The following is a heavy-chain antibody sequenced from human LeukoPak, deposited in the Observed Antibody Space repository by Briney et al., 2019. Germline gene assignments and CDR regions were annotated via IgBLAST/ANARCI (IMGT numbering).Heavy chain of an antibody. V-gene: IGHV4-59*01. CDR2: IYYSGST. D-gene: IGHD6-25*01. CDR3: ARARSGFRGYMDV. Sequence: SETLSLTCTDSGGSISSYYWSWIRQPPGKGLEWIGYIYYSGSTNYNPSLKSRVTISVDTSKNQFSLKLSSVTAADTAVYYCARARSGFRGYMDVWGKGTTVTVSS. J-gene: IGHJ6*03. CDR1: GGSISSYY.